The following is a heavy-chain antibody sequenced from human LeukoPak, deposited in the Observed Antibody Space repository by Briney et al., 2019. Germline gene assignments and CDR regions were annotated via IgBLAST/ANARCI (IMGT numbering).Heavy chain of an antibody. CDR3: AKDYYGSGRLFDY. CDR2: ISGSGGST. D-gene: IGHD3-10*01. J-gene: IGHJ4*02. Sequence: GGSLRLSCAASGFTFSIYAMSWVRQAPGKGLEWVSAISGSGGSTYYADSAKGRFTISRDNSKNTLYLQMNSLRAEDTAVYYCAKDYYGSGRLFDYWGQGTLVTVSS. CDR1: GFTFSIYA. V-gene: IGHV3-23*01.